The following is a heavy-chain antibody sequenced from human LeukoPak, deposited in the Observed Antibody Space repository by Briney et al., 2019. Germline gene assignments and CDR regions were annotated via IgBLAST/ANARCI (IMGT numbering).Heavy chain of an antibody. Sequence: GGSLRLSCAASGFTFSSYSVNWVRQAPGKGLEWVSYISSSSSTIYYADSVQGRFTISRDNAKNSLYLQMNSLRDEDTAVYYCARVLPYYDILTGYDRSDYWGQGTLVTVSP. CDR1: GFTFSSYS. D-gene: IGHD3-9*01. J-gene: IGHJ4*02. V-gene: IGHV3-48*02. CDR2: ISSSSSTI. CDR3: ARVLPYYDILTGYDRSDY.